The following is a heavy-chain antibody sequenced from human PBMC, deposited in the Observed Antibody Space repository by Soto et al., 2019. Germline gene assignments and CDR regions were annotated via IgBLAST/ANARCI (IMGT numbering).Heavy chain of an antibody. CDR3: ARELASGN. D-gene: IGHD3-10*01. V-gene: IGHV3-23*01. CDR1: GFTFSSYA. CDR2: ISGSGDSS. J-gene: IGHJ4*02. Sequence: GGSLRLSCAASGFTFSSYAMTWVRQAPGKGPEWVSAISGSGDSSYYADSVKGRFAISKDNSENTLYLQMNSLRLEDTAVYFCARELASGNWGQGTLVTVSS.